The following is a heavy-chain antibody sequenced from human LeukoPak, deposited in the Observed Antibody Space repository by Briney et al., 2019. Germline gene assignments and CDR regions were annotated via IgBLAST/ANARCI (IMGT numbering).Heavy chain of an antibody. Sequence: KPSETLSLTCAVYGGSFGGYYWSWIRPPPGKGLEWIGEINHSGSTNYNPSLKSRVTISVDTSKNQFSLKLSSVTAADTAVYYCARTRGMSYWGQGTLVTVSS. D-gene: IGHD3-16*01. V-gene: IGHV4-34*01. J-gene: IGHJ4*02. CDR2: INHSGST. CDR1: GGSFGGYY. CDR3: ARTRGMSY.